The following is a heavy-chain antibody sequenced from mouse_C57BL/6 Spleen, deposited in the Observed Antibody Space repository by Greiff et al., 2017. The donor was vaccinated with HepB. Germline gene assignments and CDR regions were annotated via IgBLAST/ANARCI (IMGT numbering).Heavy chain of an antibody. CDR1: GYTFTSYW. Sequence: VQLQQSGAELAKPGASVKLSCKASGYTFTSYWMHWVKQRPGQGLEWIGYINPSSGYTKYNQKFKDKATLTADISSSTAYMQLSSLTYEDSAVYYCARSQTAQATAWFAYWGQGTLVTVSA. J-gene: IGHJ3*01. CDR3: ARSQTAQATAWFAY. CDR2: INPSSGYT. V-gene: IGHV1-7*01. D-gene: IGHD3-2*02.